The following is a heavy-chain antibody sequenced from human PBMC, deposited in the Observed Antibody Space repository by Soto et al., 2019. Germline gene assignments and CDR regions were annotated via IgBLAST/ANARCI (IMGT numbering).Heavy chain of an antibody. CDR3: ARLGCSGGSCHGVYYSYGMDV. J-gene: IGHJ6*02. CDR2: IYPGDSDT. Sequence: PGESLKISCKGSGYSFTSYWIGWVRQMPGKGLEWMGIIYPGDSDTRYSPSFQGQVTISADKSISTAYLQWSSLKASDTAMYYCARLGCSGGSCHGVYYSYGMDVWGQGTTVTVS. V-gene: IGHV5-51*01. CDR1: GYSFTSYW. D-gene: IGHD2-15*01.